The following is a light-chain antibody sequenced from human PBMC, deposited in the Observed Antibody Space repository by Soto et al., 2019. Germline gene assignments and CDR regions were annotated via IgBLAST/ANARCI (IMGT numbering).Light chain of an antibody. CDR1: QSVSSSY. Sequence: EIVLTQSPGTLSLSPGERATLSCRASQSVSSSYLAWYQQKPGQAPRLLIYGASSRPTGIPDRFSGSGSGTDFTLTISRLEPEDFAVYYCQQYGSSLTWTFGQGTKVEIK. CDR2: GAS. V-gene: IGKV3-20*01. J-gene: IGKJ1*01. CDR3: QQYGSSLTWT.